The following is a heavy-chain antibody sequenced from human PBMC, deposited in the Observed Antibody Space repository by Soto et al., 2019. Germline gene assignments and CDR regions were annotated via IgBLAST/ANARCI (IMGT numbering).Heavy chain of an antibody. CDR1: GDSVPSNSAA. CDR2: TYYRSKWYN. J-gene: IGHJ6*02. D-gene: IGHD6-6*01. CDR3: ARDPPLRRLAARPGGMDV. Sequence: SQTLALTSDISGDSVPSNSAAWNWIRQSPSRGLEWLGRTYYRSKWYNDYAVSVKSRITINPDTSKNQCSLQLNSVTPEDTAVYYWARDPPLRRLAARPGGMDVWGQGTTVTVSS. V-gene: IGHV6-1*01.